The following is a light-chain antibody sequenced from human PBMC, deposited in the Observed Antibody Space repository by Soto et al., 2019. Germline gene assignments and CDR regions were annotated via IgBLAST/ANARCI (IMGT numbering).Light chain of an antibody. Sequence: DIEMTQSTSTLSASVGDRVTITCRASQSLSGWLAWYQQKPGKAPNLLIYDASSLEDGVPSRFSGSGSGTEFTLTISSLQPDDFATYYCQQYHTYPWTFGQGAKVDIK. CDR2: DAS. CDR3: QQYHTYPWT. V-gene: IGKV1-5*01. CDR1: QSLSGW. J-gene: IGKJ1*01.